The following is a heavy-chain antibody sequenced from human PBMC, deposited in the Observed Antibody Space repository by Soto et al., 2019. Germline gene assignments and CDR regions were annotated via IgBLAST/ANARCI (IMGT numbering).Heavy chain of an antibody. CDR2: IYYSGST. CDR1: GGSISSYY. D-gene: IGHD3-9*01. J-gene: IGHJ6*03. V-gene: IGHV4-59*01. CDR3: SRYMRYFDWPGPAYSYMDV. Sequence: PSETLSLTCTVSGGSISSYYWSWIRQPTGKGLEWIGNIYYSGSTNYNPSLKSRVTISVDTSKNQFSLKLSSVTAADTAVYYCSRYMRYFDWPGPAYSYMDVWGKGTTVTVSS.